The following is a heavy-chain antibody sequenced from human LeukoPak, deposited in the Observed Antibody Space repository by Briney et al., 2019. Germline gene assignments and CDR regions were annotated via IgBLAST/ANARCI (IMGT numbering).Heavy chain of an antibody. V-gene: IGHV3-33*01. D-gene: IGHD6-13*01. CDR2: IWYDGSNK. CDR3: ARVRGAQQLVSPFDY. J-gene: IGHJ4*02. Sequence: PGGSLRLSCAASGFTFSSYGMHWVRQAPGKGLEWVAVIWYDGSNKYYADSVKGRFTISRDNSKNTLYLQLNSLRADDTAVYYCARVRGAQQLVSPFDYWGQGTLVTVSS. CDR1: GFTFSSYG.